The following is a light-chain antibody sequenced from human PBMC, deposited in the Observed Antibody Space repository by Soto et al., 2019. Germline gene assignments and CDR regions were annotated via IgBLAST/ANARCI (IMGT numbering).Light chain of an antibody. CDR1: NSNLGAGYD. V-gene: IGLV1-40*01. J-gene: IGLJ2*01. Sequence: QSVLTQPPSVSGAPGQRVTISCTGNNSNLGAGYDVHWYQQLPGAAPKLVIFGNRNRPSGVPERFSGSKSGTSASLAITGLQAEDEADYYCSSYAGSNTLLFGGGTKLTVL. CDR3: SSYAGSNTLL. CDR2: GNR.